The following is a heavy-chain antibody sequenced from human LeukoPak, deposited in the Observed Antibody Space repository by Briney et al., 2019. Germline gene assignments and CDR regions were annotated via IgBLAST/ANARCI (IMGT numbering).Heavy chain of an antibody. Sequence: ASVKVSCKASGYTFTSYYMHWVRQAPGQGLEWMGIINPSGGSTSYAQKFQGRVTMTRDTSTSTVYMELSSLRSEDTAVYYCAREGRYFVWPGDYYYGMDVWGKGTTVTVSS. CDR2: INPSGGST. J-gene: IGHJ6*04. CDR3: AREGRYFVWPGDYYYGMDV. D-gene: IGHD3-9*01. CDR1: GYTFTSYY. V-gene: IGHV1-46*01.